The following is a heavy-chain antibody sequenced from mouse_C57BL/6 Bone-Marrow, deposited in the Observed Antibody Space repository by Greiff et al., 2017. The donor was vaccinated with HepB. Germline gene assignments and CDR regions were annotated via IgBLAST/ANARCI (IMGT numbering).Heavy chain of an antibody. Sequence: HVQLKESGAELARPGASVKMSCKASGYTFTSYTMHWVKQRPGQGLEWIGYINPSSGYTKYNQKFKDKATLTADKSSSTAYMQLSSLTSEDSAVYYCARKGAYYSNPWFAYWGQGTLVTVSA. CDR1: GYTFTSYT. CDR2: INPSSGYT. V-gene: IGHV1-4*01. J-gene: IGHJ3*01. CDR3: ARKGAYYSNPWFAY. D-gene: IGHD2-5*01.